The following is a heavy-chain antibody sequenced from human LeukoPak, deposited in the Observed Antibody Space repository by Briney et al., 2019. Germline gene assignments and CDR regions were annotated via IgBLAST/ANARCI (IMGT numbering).Heavy chain of an antibody. V-gene: IGHV3-74*01. D-gene: IGHD1-26*01. J-gene: IGHJ4*02. CDR1: GFIFSDYW. CDR2: INTDGSRT. CDR3: ARSMSGSREF. Sequence: QPGGSLRLSCAGSGFIFSDYWVHWVRQAPGKGLMWVSRINTDGSRTDYADAVKGRFTISRDSAKNTLYLQMNSLSAEDTAVYYCARSMSGSREFWGQGTLVIVSS.